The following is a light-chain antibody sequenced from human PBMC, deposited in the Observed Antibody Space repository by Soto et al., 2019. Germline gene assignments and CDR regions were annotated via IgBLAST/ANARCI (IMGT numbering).Light chain of an antibody. CDR2: GAS. J-gene: IGKJ4*01. V-gene: IGKV3-15*01. CDR3: QQSDTSPLT. CDR1: QNINSN. Sequence: EVVMTQSPVGLSVSPGEGATLSCRASQNINSNLAWYQQKPGQAPRLLIHGASTRATGIPARFSGSGSGTEFSLTISSLQSEDFAVYYCQQSDTSPLTFGGGTKVEIK.